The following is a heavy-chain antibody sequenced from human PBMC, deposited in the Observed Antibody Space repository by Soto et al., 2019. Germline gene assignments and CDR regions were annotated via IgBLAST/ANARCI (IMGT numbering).Heavy chain of an antibody. D-gene: IGHD6-6*01. Sequence: EVQLVESGGGLVQPGGSLRLSCAASGFTFSSYWMHWVRQAPGKGLVWVSRINSDGSSTSYADSVKGRFTISRDNATNTLSLQMNSLSAGDTDVYYCARVYSSSSGMFDPWGQGTLVTVSS. J-gene: IGHJ5*02. CDR1: GFTFSSYW. V-gene: IGHV3-74*01. CDR2: INSDGSST. CDR3: ARVYSSSSGMFDP.